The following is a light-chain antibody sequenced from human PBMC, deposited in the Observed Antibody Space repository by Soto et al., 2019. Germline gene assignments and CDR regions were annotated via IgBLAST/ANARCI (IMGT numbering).Light chain of an antibody. CDR3: LQHNTYPFT. Sequence: DIQMTQSPSSLSASEGERVTITCRASQGIGKGLAWYQQKPGKAPRPLIYAASSWQSGVPSRFSGSGSGTEFTLTISSLQPEDFATYYCLQHNTYPFTFGQGTKLEIK. J-gene: IGKJ2*01. CDR1: QGIGKG. V-gene: IGKV1-17*01. CDR2: AAS.